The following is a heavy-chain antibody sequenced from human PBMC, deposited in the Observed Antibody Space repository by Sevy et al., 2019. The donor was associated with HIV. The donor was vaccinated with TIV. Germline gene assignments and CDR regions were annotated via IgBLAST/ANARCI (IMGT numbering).Heavy chain of an antibody. CDR3: AKGLRGTTTNNWFDP. CDR1: GFPFSSYA. CDR2: ISGSGGGA. J-gene: IGHJ5*02. D-gene: IGHD4-17*01. Sequence: GGSLRLSCAASGFPFSSYAMSWVRQAPGKGLEWVSTISGSGGGAYYADSVKGRFTISRDNSKNTLFLQMHSLRAEDTDVYYCAKGLRGTTTNNWFDPWGQGTLVTVSS. V-gene: IGHV3-23*01.